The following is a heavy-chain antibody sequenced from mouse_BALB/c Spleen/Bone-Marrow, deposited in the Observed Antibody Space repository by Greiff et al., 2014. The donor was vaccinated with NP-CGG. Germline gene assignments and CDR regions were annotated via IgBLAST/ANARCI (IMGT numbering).Heavy chain of an antibody. V-gene: IGHV1-9*01. D-gene: IGHD2-3*01. CDR3: ARRGGWLGYFDV. Sequence: QVLLQQSGAELMKPGASVKISCKATGYTFSSYWIEWVKQRPGHGLEWIGEILPGSGSTNYNEKFKGKATFTADTSSNTAYMQLSSLTSEDSAVYYCARRGGWLGYFDVWGAGTTVTVSS. J-gene: IGHJ1*01. CDR2: ILPGSGST. CDR1: GYTFSSYW.